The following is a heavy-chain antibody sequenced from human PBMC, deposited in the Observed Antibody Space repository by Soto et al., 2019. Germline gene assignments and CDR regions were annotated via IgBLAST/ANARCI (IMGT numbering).Heavy chain of an antibody. J-gene: IGHJ4*02. Sequence: SATLSLTCTVSGGSIICDYWSCIRQPAGKGLEWIGRIDSDGSTNYNPSLKTRVTMSVDTSKNQFSLKLTSMTAADTAMYYCARMRAAGTFDYWGQGTLVTVSS. CDR2: IDSDGST. V-gene: IGHV4-4*07. CDR3: ARMRAAGTFDY. CDR1: GGSIICDY. D-gene: IGHD6-13*01.